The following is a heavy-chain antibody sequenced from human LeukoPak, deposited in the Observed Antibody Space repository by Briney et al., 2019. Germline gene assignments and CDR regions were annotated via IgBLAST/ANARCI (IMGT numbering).Heavy chain of an antibody. Sequence: SETLSLTCAVYGGSFSGYYWSWIRRPPGKGLEWIGEINHSGSTNYNPSLKSRVTISVDTSKNQFSLKLSSVTAADTAVHYCAREPNWNGRAFDIWGQGTMVTVSS. J-gene: IGHJ3*02. D-gene: IGHD1-1*01. CDR1: GGSFSGYY. V-gene: IGHV4-34*01. CDR3: AREPNWNGRAFDI. CDR2: INHSGST.